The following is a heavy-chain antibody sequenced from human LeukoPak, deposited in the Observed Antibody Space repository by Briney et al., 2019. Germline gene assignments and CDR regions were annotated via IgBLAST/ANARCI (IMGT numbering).Heavy chain of an antibody. J-gene: IGHJ1*01. CDR1: GYTFTGYY. CDR2: INPNSGGT. D-gene: IGHD1-26*01. V-gene: IGHV1-2*02. Sequence: GASVKVSCKASGYTFTGYYMHWVRQAPGQGLEWMGWINPNSGGTNYAQKFQGRVTMTRDTSISTAYMELSRLRSDDTAVYYCARAIVGATARAGYFQHWGQGTLVTVSS. CDR3: ARAIVGATARAGYFQH.